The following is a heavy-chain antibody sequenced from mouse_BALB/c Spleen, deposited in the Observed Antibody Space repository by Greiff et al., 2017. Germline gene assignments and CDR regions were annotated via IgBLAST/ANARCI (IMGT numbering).Heavy chain of an antibody. CDR1: GFTFSSYA. J-gene: IGHJ4*01. CDR2: ISSGGSYT. CDR3: ATIWLRRDYAMDY. V-gene: IGHV5-9-4*01. D-gene: IGHD2-2*01. Sequence: EVMLVESGGGLVKPGGSLKLSCAASGFTFSSYAMSWVRQSPEKRLEWVAEISSGGSYTYYPDTVTGRFTISRDNAKNTLYLEMSSLRSEDTAMYYCATIWLRRDYAMDYWGQGTSVTVSS.